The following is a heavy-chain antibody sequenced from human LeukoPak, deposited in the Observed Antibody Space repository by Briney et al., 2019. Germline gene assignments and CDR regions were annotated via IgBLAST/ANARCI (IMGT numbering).Heavy chain of an antibody. CDR2: IWYDGSNK. D-gene: IGHD6-6*01. Sequence: GGSLRLSCAASGFTFSSYGMHWVRQAPGKGLEWVAVIWYDGSNKYYADSVKGRFTISRDNSKNTLYLQMNSLRAEDTAVYYCAREQIEYSSSPTDYWGQGTLVTVSS. CDR3: AREQIEYSSSPTDY. V-gene: IGHV3-33*01. CDR1: GFTFSSYG. J-gene: IGHJ4*02.